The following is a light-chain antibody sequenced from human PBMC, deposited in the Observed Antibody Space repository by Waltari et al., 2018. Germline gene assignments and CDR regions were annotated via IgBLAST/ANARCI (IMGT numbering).Light chain of an antibody. V-gene: IGLV1-44*01. CDR2: SNN. Sequence: QSVLTQPPSASGTPGQRVPTSCSGSSPNHGSNTGTGYQQLPGTAPKLLIYSNNQRPSGVPDRFSGSKSGTSASLAISGLQSEDEADYYCAAWDDSLNGVVFGGGTKLTVL. J-gene: IGLJ2*01. CDR1: SPNHGSNT. CDR3: AAWDDSLNGVV.